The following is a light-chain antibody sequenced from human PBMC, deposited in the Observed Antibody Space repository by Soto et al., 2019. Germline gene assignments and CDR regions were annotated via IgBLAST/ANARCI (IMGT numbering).Light chain of an antibody. CDR3: QQYGRSPLMYT. Sequence: EIVLTQSPGTLSLSPGERATLSCRASQSVTSDFLAWYQQKPGQAPRLLFYGASSRAAGVPDRFSGSGSGTHFTLTITRLEPEDFAVYYCQQYGRSPLMYTFGQGPSWGSN. V-gene: IGKV3-20*01. CDR2: GAS. J-gene: IGKJ2*01. CDR1: QSVTSDF.